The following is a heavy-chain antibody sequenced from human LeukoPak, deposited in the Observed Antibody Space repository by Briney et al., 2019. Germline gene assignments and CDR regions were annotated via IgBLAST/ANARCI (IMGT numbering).Heavy chain of an antibody. CDR2: ISVFNGNK. Sequence: ASVKVSCKASGYTFSNYGINWVRQAPGQGLEWMGWISVFNGNKNYAQNFQGRVTMTMDTSTSTAYMEVKNLRSDDTAVYYCARDLAAAARSFVVWGQGTMVTVSS. CDR3: ARDLAAAARSFVV. J-gene: IGHJ3*01. D-gene: IGHD6-13*01. V-gene: IGHV1-18*01. CDR1: GYTFSNYG.